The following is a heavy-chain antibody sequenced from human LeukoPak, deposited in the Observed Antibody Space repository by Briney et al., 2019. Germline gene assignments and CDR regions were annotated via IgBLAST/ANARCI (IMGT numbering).Heavy chain of an antibody. Sequence: GGSLRLSCAASGITFRTYWMSWVRQAPRKGLEWVANIKQDGSDKYYVDSVRGRFTISRDNAKNSLYLQMNSLRAEDTAVYYCARVYSNYEGYYFDYWGQGTLVTVSS. CDR3: ARVYSNYEGYYFDY. J-gene: IGHJ4*02. CDR2: IKQDGSDK. D-gene: IGHD4-11*01. CDR1: GITFRTYW. V-gene: IGHV3-7*01.